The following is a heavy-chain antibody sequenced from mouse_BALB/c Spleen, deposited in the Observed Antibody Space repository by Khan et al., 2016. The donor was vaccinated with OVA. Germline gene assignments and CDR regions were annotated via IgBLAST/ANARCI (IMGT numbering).Heavy chain of an antibody. V-gene: IGHV3-8*02. CDR2: MIYSGYT. CDR1: GDSITSGF. D-gene: IGHD1-3*01. Sequence: EVQLQESGPSLVQPSQTLSLTCSVTGDSITSGFWSWIRKFPGNKLEYMGFMIYSGYTYYNPSLKGRFSITRHTSKNQYYLQLSSVTTGDTATYYCARSTYKYACAYWGQRTLVTVSA. J-gene: IGHJ3*01. CDR3: ARSTYKYACAY.